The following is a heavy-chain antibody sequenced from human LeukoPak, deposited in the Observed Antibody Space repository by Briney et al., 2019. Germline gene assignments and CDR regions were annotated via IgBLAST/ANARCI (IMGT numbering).Heavy chain of an antibody. CDR2: ISSGSSTI. J-gene: IGHJ4*02. D-gene: IGHD3-22*01. CDR3: AREPPGNYDSSGDYYAYFDW. Sequence: GGSLRLSCAASGFTFSSYAMSWVRQAPGKGLEWVSYISSGSSTICYADSVRGRFTISRDNVKDSLHLQMHSLTDEDSAVYYCAREPPGNYDSSGDYYAYFDWWGQGTLVTVSS. CDR1: GFTFSSYA. V-gene: IGHV3-48*02.